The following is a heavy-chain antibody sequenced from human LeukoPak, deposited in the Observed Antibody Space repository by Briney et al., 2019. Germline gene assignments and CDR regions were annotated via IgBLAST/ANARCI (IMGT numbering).Heavy chain of an antibody. Sequence: SQTLSLTCAISGDSVSSNSVTWHWIRQSPSRGLEWLGRTFYRSKWYNDYAISVKSRISINPDTSKNQFSLQLNSVTPEDTAVYYCARDPASSGIQLWAFDYWGQGTLVTVSS. D-gene: IGHD5-18*01. CDR1: GDSVSSNSVT. CDR3: ARDPASSGIQLWAFDY. J-gene: IGHJ4*02. V-gene: IGHV6-1*01. CDR2: TFYRSKWYN.